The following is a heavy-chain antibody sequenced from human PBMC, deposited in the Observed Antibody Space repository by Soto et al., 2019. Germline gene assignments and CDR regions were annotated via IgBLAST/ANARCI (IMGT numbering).Heavy chain of an antibody. CDR2: IWYDGSNK. D-gene: IGHD3-10*01. J-gene: IGHJ3*01. V-gene: IGHV3-33*01. CDR1: GFSFSSYG. CDR3: ARDGSGDRHAFEF. Sequence: QVQLVESGGGVVQSGRSLRLSCAASGFSFSSYGMHWVRQAPGKGLEWVAVIWYDGSNKYYADSVKGRFTISRDNSKNTLYLLMNSLRAEDTAVYYCARDGSGDRHAFEFWGQGTMVTVSS.